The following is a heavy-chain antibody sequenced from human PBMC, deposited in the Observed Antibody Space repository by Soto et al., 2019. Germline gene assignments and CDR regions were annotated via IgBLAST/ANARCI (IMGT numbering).Heavy chain of an antibody. CDR2: IYSGGST. D-gene: IGHD4-17*01. J-gene: IGHJ6*02. V-gene: IGHV3-53*01. CDR3: ARTNPYYGDYDRYYYGMDV. Sequence: GGSLRLSCAASGFTVSSNYMSWVRQAPGKGLEWVSVIYSGGSTYYADSVKGRFTISRDNSKNTLYLQMNSLRAEDTAVYYCARTNPYYGDYDRYYYGMDVWGQGTTVTVSS. CDR1: GFTVSSNY.